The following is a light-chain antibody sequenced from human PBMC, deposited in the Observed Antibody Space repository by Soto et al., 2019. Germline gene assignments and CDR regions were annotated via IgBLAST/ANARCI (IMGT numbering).Light chain of an antibody. CDR3: QEGTYWPA. V-gene: IGKV3-11*01. Sequence: EIVLTQSPAILSLSPGEKATFSCRAGRRLSGPLGWNQQKPAQAPGLIINDASVRATGIPARFSGSGSGTDFTLTISSLEPEDFAVYYCQEGTYWPAFGGGTKVEIK. CDR1: RRLSGP. CDR2: DAS. J-gene: IGKJ4*01.